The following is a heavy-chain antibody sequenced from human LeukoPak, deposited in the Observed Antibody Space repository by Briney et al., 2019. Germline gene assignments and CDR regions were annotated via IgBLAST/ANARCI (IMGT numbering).Heavy chain of an antibody. CDR2: IYSGGNT. V-gene: IGHV3-53*01. J-gene: IGHJ4*02. CDR1: GFTFSINS. CDR3: AKNAGYSYGLYCFDY. D-gene: IGHD5-18*01. Sequence: PGGSLRLSCTVSGFTFSINSMSWVRQAPGKWLEWVSFIYSGGNTHYSDSVKGRFTISRDNSKNTLSLQMNSLNAEDTAVYCCAKNAGYSYGLYCFDYWGQGTLVAVSS.